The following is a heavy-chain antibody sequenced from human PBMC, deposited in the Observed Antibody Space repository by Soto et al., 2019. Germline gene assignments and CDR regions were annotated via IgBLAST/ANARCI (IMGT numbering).Heavy chain of an antibody. J-gene: IGHJ6*02. CDR2: IYYSGTT. CDR3: ARGRVPAGFYGMDI. Sequence: SETLSLTCTVSGGSFTHYYWSWIRQPPGKGLEWIGFIYYSGTTDYNPSLESRVTISVDTSKNQFSLRLTSVTPADTAVYYCARGRVPAGFYGMDIWGQGTTVTVSS. CDR1: GGSFTHYY. V-gene: IGHV4-59*01. D-gene: IGHD2-2*01.